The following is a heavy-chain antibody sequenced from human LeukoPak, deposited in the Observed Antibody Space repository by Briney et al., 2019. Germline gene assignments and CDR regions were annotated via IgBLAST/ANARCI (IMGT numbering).Heavy chain of an antibody. V-gene: IGHV1-46*01. Sequence: ASVKVSCKASGYTFTGYYMHWVRQAPGQGLEWMGIINPSGGSTSYAQNFQGRVTMTRDTSTSTVYMELSSLRSEDTAVYYCARVWVAAAGPFDYWGQGTLVTVSS. CDR1: GYTFTGYY. D-gene: IGHD6-13*01. CDR3: ARVWVAAAGPFDY. CDR2: INPSGGST. J-gene: IGHJ4*02.